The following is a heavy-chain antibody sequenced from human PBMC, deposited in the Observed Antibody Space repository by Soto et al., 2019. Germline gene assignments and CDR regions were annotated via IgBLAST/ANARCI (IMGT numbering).Heavy chain of an antibody. D-gene: IGHD3-16*02. CDR2: IYYSGST. CDR1: GGSISSGGYY. Sequence: QVQLQESGPGLVKPSQTLSLTCTVSGGSISSGGYYWSWIRQHPGKGLEWIGYIYYSGSTYYNLSLKSRVTISVDTSKKQSSLKLSSVTDADTAVYYCARDQGTRDFWGSYRYSPNYYFDYWGQGTLVTVSA. J-gene: IGHJ4*02. V-gene: IGHV4-31*03. CDR3: ARDQGTRDFWGSYRYSPNYYFDY.